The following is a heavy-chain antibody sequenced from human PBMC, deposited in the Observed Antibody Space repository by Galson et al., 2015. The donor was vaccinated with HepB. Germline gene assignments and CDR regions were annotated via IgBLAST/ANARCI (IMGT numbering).Heavy chain of an antibody. V-gene: IGHV1-8*01. Sequence: SVKVSCKASGYTFTSYDINWVRQATGQGLEWMGWMNPNSGNTGYAQKFQGRVTMTRNTSISTAYMELSSLRSEDTAVYYCARVQAGLKGAAIDYWGQGTLVTVSS. CDR2: MNPNSGNT. J-gene: IGHJ4*02. CDR1: GYTFTSYD. D-gene: IGHD1-26*01. CDR3: ARVQAGLKGAAIDY.